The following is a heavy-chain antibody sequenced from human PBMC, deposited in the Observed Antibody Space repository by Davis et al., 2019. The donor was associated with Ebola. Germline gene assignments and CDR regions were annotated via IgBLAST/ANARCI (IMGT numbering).Heavy chain of an antibody. CDR1: GFTFSSYS. J-gene: IGHJ4*02. Sequence: GESLKISCAASGFTFSSYSMNWVRQAPGKGLEWVSSISSSSSYIYYADSVKGRFTISRDNSKNTLYLQMNSLRAEDTAVYYCARVYCSSTSCYTAYFDYWGQGTLVTVSS. D-gene: IGHD2-2*02. CDR2: ISSSSSYI. V-gene: IGHV3-21*01. CDR3: ARVYCSSTSCYTAYFDY.